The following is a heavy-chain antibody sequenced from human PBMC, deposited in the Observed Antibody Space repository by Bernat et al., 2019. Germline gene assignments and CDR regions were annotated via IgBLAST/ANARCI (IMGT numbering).Heavy chain of an antibody. Sequence: EVQLVESGGGRVKPGGSLRLSCAASGFTFSSYSMNWVRQAPGKGLEWVSSFSSSSSYIYYADSVQGRFTISRDNAKNSLYLQMNSLGAEDTAVYYCGSVGGGMTTVTPVGYWGQGTLVTVSS. V-gene: IGHV3-21*01. CDR3: GSVGGGMTTVTPVGY. D-gene: IGHD4-17*01. CDR1: GFTFSSYS. CDR2: FSSSSSYI. J-gene: IGHJ4*02.